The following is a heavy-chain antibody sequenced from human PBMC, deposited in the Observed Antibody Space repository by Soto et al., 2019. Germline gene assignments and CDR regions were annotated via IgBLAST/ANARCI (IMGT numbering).Heavy chain of an antibody. Sequence: ASVKVSCKASGYSYTDYYMHWVRQAPGQGLEWMGWINPYRGATNYAQKFQGRVTMTRDTSISTAYMELSRLRSDDTAVYWCAREHVRTRPGAMDVWGRGTRVTLSS. V-gene: IGHV1-2*02. J-gene: IGHJ6*02. CDR3: AREHVRTRPGAMDV. CDR2: INPYRGAT. CDR1: GYSYTDYY.